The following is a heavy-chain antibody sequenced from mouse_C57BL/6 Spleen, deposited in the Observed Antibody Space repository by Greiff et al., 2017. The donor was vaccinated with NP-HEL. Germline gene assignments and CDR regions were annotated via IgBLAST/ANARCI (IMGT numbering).Heavy chain of an antibody. CDR1: GFTFSSYA. J-gene: IGHJ2*01. CDR2: ISDGGSYT. V-gene: IGHV5-4*03. CDR3: TRVFSRKLDY. Sequence: EVKLMESGGGLVQPGGSLKLSCAASGFTFSSYAMSWVRQTPEKRLEWVATISDGGSYTAYPDNVKGRITISRDNAKNNLYLQMSHLKSEDTAMYYCTRVFSRKLDYWGQGTTLTVSS.